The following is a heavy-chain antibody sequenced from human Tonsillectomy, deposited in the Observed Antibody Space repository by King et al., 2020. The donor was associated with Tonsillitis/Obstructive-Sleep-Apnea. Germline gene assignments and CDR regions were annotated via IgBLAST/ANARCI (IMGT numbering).Heavy chain of an antibody. CDR3: ARDRLGGSYGGGWFDP. Sequence: QLVQSGAEVKKPGSSVKVSCKASGGTFSSYAISWVRQAPGQGLEWMGGIIPIFGTANYAQKFQGRVTITADESTSTAYMELSSLRSEDTAVYYWARDRLGGSYGGGWFDPWGQGTLVTVSS. V-gene: IGHV1-69*01. CDR2: IIPIFGTA. J-gene: IGHJ5*02. CDR1: GGTFSSYA. D-gene: IGHD1-26*01.